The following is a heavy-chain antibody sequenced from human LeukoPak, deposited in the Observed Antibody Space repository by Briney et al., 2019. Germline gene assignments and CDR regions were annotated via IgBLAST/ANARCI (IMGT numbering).Heavy chain of an antibody. J-gene: IGHJ4*02. V-gene: IGHV4-59*08. D-gene: IGHD4-17*01. CDR2: IYYSGST. CDR1: GGSISSYY. Sequence: PSETLSLTCTVSGGSISSYYWSWIRQPPGKGLEWIGYIYYSGSTNYNPSLKSRVTISVDTPKNQFSLKLSSVTATDTAVYYCASLTTVTQGYFDSWGQGTLVTVSS. CDR3: ASLTTVTQGYFDS.